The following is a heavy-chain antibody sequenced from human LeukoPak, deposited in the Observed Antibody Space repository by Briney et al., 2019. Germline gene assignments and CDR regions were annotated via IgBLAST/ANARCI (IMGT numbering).Heavy chain of an antibody. CDR3: ARVESVGSYFDD. CDR1: GYTFTGYY. V-gene: IGHV1-2*02. CDR2: INPNSGGT. D-gene: IGHD1-26*01. Sequence: ASVKVSCKASGYTFTGYYMHWVRQAPGQGLEWMGWINPNSGGTNYAQKFQGRVTMTRDTSISTAYMERSRLRSDNTAVYYCARVESVGSYFDDWGQGTLVTVSS. J-gene: IGHJ4*02.